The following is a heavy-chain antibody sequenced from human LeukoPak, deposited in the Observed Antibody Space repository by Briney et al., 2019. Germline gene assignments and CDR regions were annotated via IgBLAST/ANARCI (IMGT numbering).Heavy chain of an antibody. J-gene: IGHJ4*02. CDR3: ARGRYGGNSYYFDY. CDR1: GYTFTSYG. Sequence: ASVKVSCKASGYTFTSYGLSWVRQAPGQGLEWMGWISAYNGNTNYAQKLHGRVTMTTDTSTSTAYMELRSLRSEDTAVYYCARGRYGGNSYYFDYWGQGTLVTVSS. V-gene: IGHV1-18*01. D-gene: IGHD4-23*01. CDR2: ISAYNGNT.